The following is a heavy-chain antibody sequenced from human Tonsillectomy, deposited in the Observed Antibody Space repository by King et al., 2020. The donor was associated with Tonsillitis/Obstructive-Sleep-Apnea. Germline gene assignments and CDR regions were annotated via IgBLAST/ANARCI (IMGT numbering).Heavy chain of an antibody. J-gene: IGHJ4*02. CDR2: IKNKTDGWTR. CDR3: TTLWWRAVARDY. D-gene: IGHD2-21*01. Sequence: VQLVESGGGLVEPGGSLRLSCAASGFTFSNAWMSWVRQAPGKGLEWAGRIKNKTDGWTRDYAAAVKGRFTISRDDSKNTLYLQMNSLKTEDTAVYYCTTLWWRAVARDYWGQGTLVTVSS. CDR1: GFTFSNAW. V-gene: IGHV3-15*01.